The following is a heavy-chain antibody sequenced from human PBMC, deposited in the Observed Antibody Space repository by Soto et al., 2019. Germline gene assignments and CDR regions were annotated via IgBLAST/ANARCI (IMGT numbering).Heavy chain of an antibody. CDR2: ISYDGSNK. CDR3: AKGGPYYYGSGSYYIDY. D-gene: IGHD3-10*01. J-gene: IGHJ4*02. V-gene: IGHV3-30*18. Sequence: QVQLVESGGGVVQPGRSLRLSCAASGFTFSSYGMHWVRQAPGKGVEWVAVISYDGSNKYYADSVKGRFTISRDNSKNTLYLQMNSLRAEDTAVYYCAKGGPYYYGSGSYYIDYWGQGTLVTVSS. CDR1: GFTFSSYG.